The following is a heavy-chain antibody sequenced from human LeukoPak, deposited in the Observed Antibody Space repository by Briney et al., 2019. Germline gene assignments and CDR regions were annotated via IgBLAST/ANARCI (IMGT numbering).Heavy chain of an antibody. V-gene: IGHV1-24*01. CDR3: ATMRWFGELSADY. CDR1: GYTLTGLS. D-gene: IGHD3-10*01. J-gene: IGHJ4*02. Sequence: ASVKVSCKVSGYTLTGLSMHLVRQAPGKGLEWMGGFDPEDGETIYAQKFQGRVTMTEDTSTDTAYMELSSLRSEDTAVYYCATMRWFGELSADYWGQGTLVTVSS. CDR2: FDPEDGET.